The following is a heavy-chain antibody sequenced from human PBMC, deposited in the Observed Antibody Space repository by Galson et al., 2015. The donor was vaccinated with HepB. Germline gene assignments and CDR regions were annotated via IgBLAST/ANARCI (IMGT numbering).Heavy chain of an antibody. CDR1: GFTFSSYG. CDR2: IRYDGSNK. V-gene: IGHV3-30*02. CDR3: AKERIMVRGVTAYYYYGMDV. D-gene: IGHD3-10*01. Sequence: SLRLSCAASGFTFSSYGMHWVRQAPGKGLEWVAFIRYDGSNKYYADSVKGRFTISRDNSKNTLYLQMNSLRAEDTAVYYCAKERIMVRGVTAYYYYGMDVWGQGTTVTVSS. J-gene: IGHJ6*02.